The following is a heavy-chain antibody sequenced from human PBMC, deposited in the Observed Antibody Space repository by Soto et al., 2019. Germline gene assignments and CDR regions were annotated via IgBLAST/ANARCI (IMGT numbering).Heavy chain of an antibody. V-gene: IGHV3-23*01. Sequence: EVQLLESGGGLVQPGGSLRLSCAASGFSFSSYAMVWVRQAPGKGLEWVSVISARGGSSYFADSVKGRFTISRDNSKNLLSLEMNSLRAEDTAIYFCAKGSIEYSASVDNWGQGPLVLVSS. D-gene: IGHD5-12*01. CDR2: ISARGGSS. J-gene: IGHJ4*02. CDR3: AKGSIEYSASVDN. CDR1: GFSFSSYA.